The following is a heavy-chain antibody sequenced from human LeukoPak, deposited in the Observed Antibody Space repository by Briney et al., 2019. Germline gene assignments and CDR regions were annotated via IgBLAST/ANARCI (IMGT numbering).Heavy chain of an antibody. Sequence: PSETLSLTCTVSGGSISSSSYYWGWIRQPPGKGLEWIGSIYYSGSTYYNPSLKSRVTISVDTSKNQFSLKLSSVTAADTAVYYCARADYPAWFDPWGQGTLVTVSS. CDR3: ARADYPAWFDP. J-gene: IGHJ5*02. V-gene: IGHV4-39*07. CDR2: IYYSGST. CDR1: GGSISSSSYY. D-gene: IGHD4/OR15-4a*01.